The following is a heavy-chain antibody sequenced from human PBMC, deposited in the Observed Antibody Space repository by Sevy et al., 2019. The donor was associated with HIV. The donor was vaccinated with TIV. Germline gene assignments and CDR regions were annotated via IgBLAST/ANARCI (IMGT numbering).Heavy chain of an antibody. V-gene: IGHV6-1*01. CDR2: TYYRSKWYT. CDR1: GDSVSSNNAA. CDR3: AGATTVTPYYYSNCYMDV. Sequence: QSQTLSLTCAISGDSVSSNNAAWNWIRQSPSRGLEWLGRTYYRSKWYTDYAVSVKSRITISPDTSKNQFSLQLNSVTPDDTAVYYCAGATTVTPYYYSNCYMDVWDKGTTVTVSS. J-gene: IGHJ6*03. D-gene: IGHD4-17*01.